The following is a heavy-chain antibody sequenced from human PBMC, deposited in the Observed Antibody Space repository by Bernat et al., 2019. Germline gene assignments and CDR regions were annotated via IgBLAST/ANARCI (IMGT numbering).Heavy chain of an antibody. V-gene: IGHV3-21*01. Sequence: EVQLVESGGGLVKPGGSLRLSCAASGFTFSSYSMNWVRQAPGKGLEWVSSISSSSSYIYYADSVKGRFTISKDNAKNSLYLQMNSLRAEDTAVYYCARGGGSYYATWFDPWGQGTLVTVSS. CDR2: ISSSSSYI. J-gene: IGHJ5*02. D-gene: IGHD1-26*01. CDR1: GFTFSSYS. CDR3: ARGGGSYYATWFDP.